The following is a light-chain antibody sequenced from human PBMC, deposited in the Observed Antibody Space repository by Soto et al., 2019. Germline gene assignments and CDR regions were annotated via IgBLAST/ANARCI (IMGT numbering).Light chain of an antibody. CDR1: SNDVGGYNY. V-gene: IGLV2-11*01. J-gene: IGLJ3*02. Sequence: QSVLTQPRSVSGSPGQSVTISCTGTSNDVGGYNYVSWFQQHPGKVPKLMVYDVSYRPSGVPDRFSGSKSGNTASLTISGHQADDEGDYYGCSYGGTYWVFGGGTKRTVL. CDR2: DVS. CDR3: CSYGGTYWV.